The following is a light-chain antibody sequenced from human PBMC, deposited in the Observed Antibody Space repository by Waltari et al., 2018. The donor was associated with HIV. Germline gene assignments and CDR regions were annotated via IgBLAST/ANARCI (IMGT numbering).Light chain of an antibody. Sequence: DIQMTQSPSSLSASVGDRVTITCRASQSISTYLNRYQQKPGKAPNLLIYAAFSLQSGVPSRFSGSGSGTDFTLTISSLQPEDFATYYCQQSYSTPRITFGQGTRLEIK. J-gene: IGKJ5*01. CDR3: QQSYSTPRIT. CDR2: AAF. CDR1: QSISTY. V-gene: IGKV1-39*01.